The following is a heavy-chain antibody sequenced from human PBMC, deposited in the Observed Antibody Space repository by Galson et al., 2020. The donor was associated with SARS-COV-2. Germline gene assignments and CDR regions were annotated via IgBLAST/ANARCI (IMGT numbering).Heavy chain of an antibody. D-gene: IGHD3-10*01. CDR2: INTHTGDP. V-gene: IGHV7-4-1*02. CDR1: GYILTHYA. Sequence: ASVKVSCKASGYILTHYAINWVRQAPGQGLEWVGWINTHTGDPAYAQGFTGRFVFSLETSVNTANLQITSLKAEDTAVYYCARDRDGAGLFDYWGQGTQVTVSS. J-gene: IGHJ4*02. CDR3: ARDRDGAGLFDY.